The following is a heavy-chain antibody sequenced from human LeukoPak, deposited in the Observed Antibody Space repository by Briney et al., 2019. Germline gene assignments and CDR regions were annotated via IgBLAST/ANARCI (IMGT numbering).Heavy chain of an antibody. Sequence: GGSLRLSCAASGFTFSSYEMNWVRQAPGKGLEWVSYISSSGSTIYYADSVKGRFTISRDNAKNSLDLQMNSLRAEDTAVYYCARDPSIPVAGTFDRWGQGTLVTVSS. D-gene: IGHD6-19*01. J-gene: IGHJ5*02. CDR2: ISSSGSTI. CDR3: ARDPSIPVAGTFDR. V-gene: IGHV3-48*03. CDR1: GFTFSSYE.